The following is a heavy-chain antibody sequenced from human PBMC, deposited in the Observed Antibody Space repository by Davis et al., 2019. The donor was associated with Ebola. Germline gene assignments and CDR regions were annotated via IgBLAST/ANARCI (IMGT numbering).Heavy chain of an antibody. CDR1: GFSSSTYW. V-gene: IGHV3-7*03. D-gene: IGHD3-10*01. CDR2: INQDSGAT. CDR3: ARESRRGGESDY. Sequence: PGGSLRLSCAAPGFSSSTYWMTWIRQAPGKGLECVANINQDSGATYYVDSVRGRFTIHRDNAKNSVYLQMNSLRAEDTALYYCARESRRGGESDYWGHGTQVTVS. J-gene: IGHJ4*01.